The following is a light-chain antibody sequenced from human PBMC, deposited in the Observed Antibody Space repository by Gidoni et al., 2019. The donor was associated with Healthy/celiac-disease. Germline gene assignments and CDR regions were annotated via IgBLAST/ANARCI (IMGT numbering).Light chain of an antibody. J-gene: IGKJ2*01. CDR2: LGS. CDR1: QSLLHSNGYNY. V-gene: IGKV2-28*01. CDR3: MQALQTPPF. Sequence: DIVMTQSPLSLPVTPGEPASISCRSSQSLLHSNGYNYLDWYLQKPGQSPQLLIYLGSNRASGVPDRFSGSGSGTDFTLKISRVEAEDVGVYYCMQALQTPPFFGQGPSWRSN.